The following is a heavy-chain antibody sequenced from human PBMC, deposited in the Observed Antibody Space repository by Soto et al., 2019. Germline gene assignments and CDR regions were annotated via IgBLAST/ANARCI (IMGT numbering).Heavy chain of an antibody. CDR3: ARPLWRDGYNWGYFDL. Sequence: QVQLVESGGGVVQPGRSLRLSCAASGFTFSSYAMHCVRQAPGKGLEWVAVISYDGSNKYYADSVKGRFTISRDNSKNTLYLQMNSLGAEDTAVYYCARPLWRDGYNWGYFDLWGRGTLVTVSS. J-gene: IGHJ2*01. V-gene: IGHV3-30-3*01. CDR2: ISYDGSNK. D-gene: IGHD5-12*01. CDR1: GFTFSSYA.